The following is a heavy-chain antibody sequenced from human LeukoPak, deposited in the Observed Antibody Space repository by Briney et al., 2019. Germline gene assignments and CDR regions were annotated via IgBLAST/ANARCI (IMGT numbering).Heavy chain of an antibody. D-gene: IGHD3-10*01. V-gene: IGHV4-30-2*01. Sequence: PSQTLSLTCTVSGGSISSGGYYWSWIRQPPGKGLEWIGYVYHSGSTSYNPSLKSRITISLDRSKSQFSLKLSSVTAADTAVYYCAGKDLGYFDYWGQGALVTVSS. J-gene: IGHJ4*02. CDR2: VYHSGST. CDR3: AGKDLGYFDY. CDR1: GGSISSGGYY.